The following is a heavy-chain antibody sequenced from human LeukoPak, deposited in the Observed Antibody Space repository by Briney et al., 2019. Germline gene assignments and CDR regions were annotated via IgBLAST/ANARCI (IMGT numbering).Heavy chain of an antibody. Sequence: PGGSLRLSCEASGFTFSNYNMNWVRQAPGKGLEWVSSISDSSSYIYYADSVKGRFTISRDNAKNSLYLQMNSLRAEDTAVYYCARDASNYYMDVWGKGTTVTVSS. CDR1: GFTFSNYN. CDR3: ARDASNYYMDV. J-gene: IGHJ6*03. V-gene: IGHV3-21*01. CDR2: ISDSSSYI.